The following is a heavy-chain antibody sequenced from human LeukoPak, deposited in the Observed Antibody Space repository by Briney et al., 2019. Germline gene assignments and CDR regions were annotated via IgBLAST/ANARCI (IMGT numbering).Heavy chain of an antibody. CDR1: GGSISSGSYY. V-gene: IGHV4-61*02. J-gene: IGHJ4*02. D-gene: IGHD3-3*01. CDR2: IYTSGST. Sequence: SSQTLSLTCTVSGGSISSGSYYWSWIRQPAGKGLEWIGRIYTSGSTNYNPSLKGRVTISVDTSKNQFSLKLSSVTAADTAVYYCASATYYDLFFDYWGQGTLVTVSS. CDR3: ASATYYDLFFDY.